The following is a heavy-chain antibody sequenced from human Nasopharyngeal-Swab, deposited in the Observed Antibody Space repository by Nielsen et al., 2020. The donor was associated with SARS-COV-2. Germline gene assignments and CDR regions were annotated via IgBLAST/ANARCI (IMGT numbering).Heavy chain of an antibody. CDR3: ARLHSTATTES. CDR1: GFSFRSYW. CDR2: IKGDGSDE. J-gene: IGHJ6*02. Sequence: GGSLRLSCVASGFSFRSYWMTWVRQAPGKGLEWVANIKGDGSDEKYADSVKGRFTISRDNARDSLFLQMHSLSVEDTAVYFCARLHSTATTESWGQGTAVTV. V-gene: IGHV3-7*01. D-gene: IGHD1-26*01.